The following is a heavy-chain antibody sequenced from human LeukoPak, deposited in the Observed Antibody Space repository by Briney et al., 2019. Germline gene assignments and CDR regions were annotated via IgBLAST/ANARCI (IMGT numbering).Heavy chain of an antibody. CDR1: GGSMSRYY. V-gene: IGHV4-4*07. CDR3: ARGDYYDGGGRNWFDP. D-gene: IGHD3-16*01. J-gene: IGHJ5*02. CDR2: IHTSWTT. Sequence: PSETLSLTCTVSGGSMSRYYWSFIRQPAGKGLEWIGRIHTSWTTYYNPSLKSRVTMSVDTSRNQFSLRLTSVTAADTAVYYCARGDYYDGGGRNWFDPWGQGTLVTVSS.